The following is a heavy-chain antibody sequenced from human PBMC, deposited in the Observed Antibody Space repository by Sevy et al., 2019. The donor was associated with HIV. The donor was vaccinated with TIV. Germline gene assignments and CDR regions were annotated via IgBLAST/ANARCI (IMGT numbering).Heavy chain of an antibody. V-gene: IGHV3-11*01. Sequence: GGSLRLSCAASGFTFSDYYMSWIRQAPGKGLEWVSYISSSGSTIYYADSVKGRFTISRDNAKNSLYLQMNSLRAEDTAVYYCARDGGLRFLEWGGYYYGMDVWGQGTTVTVSS. CDR1: GFTFSDYY. CDR2: ISSSGSTI. J-gene: IGHJ6*02. CDR3: ARDGGLRFLEWGGYYYGMDV. D-gene: IGHD3-3*01.